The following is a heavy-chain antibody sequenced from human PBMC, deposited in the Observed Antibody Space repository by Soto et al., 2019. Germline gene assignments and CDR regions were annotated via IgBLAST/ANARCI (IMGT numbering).Heavy chain of an antibody. CDR3: ARAKWHDGSGRVREFDY. J-gene: IGHJ4*02. CDR1: GLTFSSYA. Sequence: GGSLRLSCAASGLTFSSYAMSWVRQAPGKGLEWVAVIPYDGSNKYYADSVKGRFTISRDNAKNSLYLQMNSLRAEDTAVYYCARAKWHDGSGRVREFDYWGQGALVTVSS. CDR2: IPYDGSNK. D-gene: IGHD3-10*01. V-gene: IGHV3-30-3*01.